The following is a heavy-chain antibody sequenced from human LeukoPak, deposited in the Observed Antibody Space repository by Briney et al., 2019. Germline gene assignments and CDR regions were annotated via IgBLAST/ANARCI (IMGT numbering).Heavy chain of an antibody. V-gene: IGHV4-59*12. D-gene: IGHD3-22*01. CDR3: ARARAYYYDSSGYN. Sequence: SETLSLTCTVSGGSISSYYWSWIRQPPGKGLEWIGYIYYSGSTYYNPSLKSRVTISVDTSKNQFSLKLSSVTAADTAVYYCARARAYYYDSSGYNWGQGTLVTVSS. CDR1: GGSISSYY. J-gene: IGHJ4*02. CDR2: IYYSGST.